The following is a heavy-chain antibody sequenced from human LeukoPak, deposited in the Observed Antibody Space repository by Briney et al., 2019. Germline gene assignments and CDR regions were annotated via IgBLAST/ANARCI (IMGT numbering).Heavy chain of an antibody. CDR2: ISGSGCST. CDR3: AKDSYYDFWSERYGMDV. J-gene: IGHJ6*02. V-gene: IGHV3-23*01. Sequence: GGSLRLSCAVSRVTFTSYAMSCVREAQGKGLECVSAISGSGCSTYYSDSVKGRFTISRDNSKTTLYLQMNSMRAEDTAVYYCAKDSYYDFWSERYGMDVWGQGTTVTVSS. D-gene: IGHD3-3*01. CDR1: RVTFTSYA.